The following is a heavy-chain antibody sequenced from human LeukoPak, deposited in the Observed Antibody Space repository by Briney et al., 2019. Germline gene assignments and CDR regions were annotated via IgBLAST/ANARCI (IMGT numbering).Heavy chain of an antibody. CDR1: GFTFSSYG. V-gene: IGHV3-30*18. J-gene: IGHJ4*02. D-gene: IGHD6-13*01. Sequence: GRSLRLSCAASGFTFSSYGMHWVRQAPGKGLEWVAVISYDGSNKYYADSVKGRFTISRDNSKNALYLQMNSLRAEDTAVYYCAKDGPGIAAAAIDYWGQGTLVTVSS. CDR3: AKDGPGIAAAAIDY. CDR2: ISYDGSNK.